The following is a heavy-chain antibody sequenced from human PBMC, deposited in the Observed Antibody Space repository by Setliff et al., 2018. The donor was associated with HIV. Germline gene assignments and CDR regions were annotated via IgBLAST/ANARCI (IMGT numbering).Heavy chain of an antibody. Sequence: GGSLRLSCAASGFTFDDYAMHWVRQGPGKGLEWVSLISWDGGSTHYADSVKGRFTMSRDNSENSLYLQMNSLRAEDTAVYYCARDRYSGSSTDYWGQGTLVTVSS. CDR2: ISWDGGST. CDR3: ARDRYSGSSTDY. D-gene: IGHD1-26*01. J-gene: IGHJ4*02. CDR1: GFTFDDYA. V-gene: IGHV3-43D*04.